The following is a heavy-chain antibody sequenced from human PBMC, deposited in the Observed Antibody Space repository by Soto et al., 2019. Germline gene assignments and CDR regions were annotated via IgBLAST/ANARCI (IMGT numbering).Heavy chain of an antibody. V-gene: IGHV4-31*02. CDR3: ARGQRGHWGGYDSYYFDY. CDR1: GGSISSGGYY. J-gene: IGHJ4*02. Sequence: LCGGSISSGGYYWSWIRQHPGKGLEWIGYIYYSGSTYYNPSLKSRVTISVDTSKNQFSLKLSSVTAADTAVYYCARGQRGHWGGYDSYYFDYWGQGTLVTVSS. CDR2: IYYSGST. D-gene: IGHD5-12*01.